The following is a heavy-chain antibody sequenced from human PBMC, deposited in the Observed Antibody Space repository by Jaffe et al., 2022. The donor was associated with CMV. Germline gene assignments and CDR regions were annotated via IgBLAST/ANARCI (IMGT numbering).Heavy chain of an antibody. V-gene: IGHV4-39*01. Sequence: QLQLQESGPGLVKPSETLSLTCTVSGGSISSSSYYWGWIRQPPGKGLEWIGSIYYSGSTYYNPSLKSRVTISVDTSKNQFSLKLSSVTAADTAVYYCARLGEMETPFDYWGQGTLVTVSS. CDR3: ARLGEMETPFDY. J-gene: IGHJ4*02. D-gene: IGHD1-26*01. CDR1: GGSISSSSYY. CDR2: IYYSGST.